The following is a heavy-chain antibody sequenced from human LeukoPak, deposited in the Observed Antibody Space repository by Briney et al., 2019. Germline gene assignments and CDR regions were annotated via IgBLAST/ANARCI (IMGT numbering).Heavy chain of an antibody. CDR1: GDSISAFY. Sequence: SETLSLTCTVSGDSISAFYWSWIRQPPGKGLEWIGYIYYSGSTNYNPSLKSRVTILIETSKNQFSLKLRSVTAADTAVYYCARGGARGSSAFDIWGQGAMVTVSS. CDR2: IYYSGST. D-gene: IGHD3-10*01. CDR3: ARGGARGSSAFDI. V-gene: IGHV4-59*01. J-gene: IGHJ3*02.